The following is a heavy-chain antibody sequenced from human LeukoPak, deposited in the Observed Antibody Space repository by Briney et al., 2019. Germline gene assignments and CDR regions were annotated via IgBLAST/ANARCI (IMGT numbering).Heavy chain of an antibody. CDR3: VREARGYHYTYFDY. Sequence: HAGGSLRLSCTASGFTLGSHDMHWVRHTTGEGLEWVAAIASGFQTFYAGSVKGRFTVSREDAKNSLYLQMNSLRAGDTAVYYCVREARGYHYTYFDYWGQGTLVTVSS. D-gene: IGHD5-18*01. CDR1: GFTLGSHD. J-gene: IGHJ4*02. CDR2: IASGFQT. V-gene: IGHV3-13*01.